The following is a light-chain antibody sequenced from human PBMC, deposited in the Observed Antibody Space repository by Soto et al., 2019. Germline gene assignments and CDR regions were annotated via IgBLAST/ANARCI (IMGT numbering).Light chain of an antibody. CDR2: DVS. V-gene: IGLV2-23*02. Sequence: QAVVTQPASVSGSPGQSITISCTGTSSDVGNYNLVSWYQQYPGKAPKLIIYDVSKRPSGISNRFSGSKSGNTASLTVSGLQAEDEADYYCFSYAGTSMLFGGGTKLTVL. J-gene: IGLJ2*01. CDR1: SSDVGNYNL. CDR3: FSYAGTSML.